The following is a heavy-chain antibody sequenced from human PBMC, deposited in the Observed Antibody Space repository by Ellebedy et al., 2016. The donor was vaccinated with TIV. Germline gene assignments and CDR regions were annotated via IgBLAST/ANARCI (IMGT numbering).Heavy chain of an antibody. CDR1: GFSFSSYW. D-gene: IGHD4-17*01. CDR3: ATDGSYGDYLSPTQACVI. Sequence: GESLKISCGASGFSFSSYWMSWVRQAPGKGLEWVANIRQDGSEKYYVDSVKGRFTISRDNAKNSLYLHLNSLRAEDTAMYYCATDGSYGDYLSPTQACVIWGQGTMVTVSS. V-gene: IGHV3-7*01. J-gene: IGHJ3*02. CDR2: IRQDGSEK.